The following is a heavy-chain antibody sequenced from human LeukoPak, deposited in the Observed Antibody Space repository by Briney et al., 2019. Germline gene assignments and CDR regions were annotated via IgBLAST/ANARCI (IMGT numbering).Heavy chain of an antibody. D-gene: IGHD2-2*01. Sequence: GGSLRLSCAASGFTFSGSAMHWVRQASGKGLEWVGRIRSKANSYATAYAASVKGMFTISRDDSKNTAYLQVNSLKAEDTAVYYCTRPPRDIVVVPAAMGALGYYYMDVWGKGTTVTVSS. J-gene: IGHJ6*03. V-gene: IGHV3-73*01. CDR3: TRPPRDIVVVPAAMGALGYYYMDV. CDR2: IRSKANSYAT. CDR1: GFTFSGSA.